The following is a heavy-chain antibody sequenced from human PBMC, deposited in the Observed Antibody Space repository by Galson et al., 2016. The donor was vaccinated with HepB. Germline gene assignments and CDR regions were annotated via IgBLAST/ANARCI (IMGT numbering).Heavy chain of an antibody. CDR2: INAGNGNT. J-gene: IGHJ4*02. Sequence: SVKVSCKAPGYTFTSYAMHWVRQAPGQRLEWMGWINAGNGNTKYSQKFQGRVTITRDTSASTAYMELRSLRSEDTAVYYCARVRGRVVGATTLNYWGQGTLVTVSS. CDR1: GYTFTSYA. D-gene: IGHD1-26*01. CDR3: ARVRGRVVGATTLNY. V-gene: IGHV1-3*01.